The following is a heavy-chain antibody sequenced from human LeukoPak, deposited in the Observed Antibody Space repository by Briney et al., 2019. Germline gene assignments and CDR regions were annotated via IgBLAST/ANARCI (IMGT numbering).Heavy chain of an antibody. CDR1: GFTFSNYA. D-gene: IGHD7-27*01. CDR2: ISGSGGST. CDR3: VRDKLTGASRLDY. Sequence: GGSLRLSCAASGFTFSNYAMNWVRRAPGKGLEWVSAISGSGGSTYYADSVKGRFTISRDNSKNTLYLQMNNLRAEDTAVYYCVRDKLTGASRLDYWGQGTLLTVSS. J-gene: IGHJ4*02. V-gene: IGHV3-23*01.